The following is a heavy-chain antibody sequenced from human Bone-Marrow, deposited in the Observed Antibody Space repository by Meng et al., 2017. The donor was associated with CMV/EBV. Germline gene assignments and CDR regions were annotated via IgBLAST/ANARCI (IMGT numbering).Heavy chain of an antibody. CDR1: GFTVSNAW. Sequence: GESLKISCAASGFTVSNAWMSWVRQAPGKGLEWVGRIKSKTDGGTTDYAAPVKGRFTISRDDSKNTLYLQMNSLKTEDTAVYYCTYTTTGTTSLYYYYGMDVWGQGTTVTVSS. V-gene: IGHV3-15*01. D-gene: IGHD1-1*01. CDR3: TYTTTGTTSLYYYYGMDV. J-gene: IGHJ6*02. CDR2: IKSKTDGGTT.